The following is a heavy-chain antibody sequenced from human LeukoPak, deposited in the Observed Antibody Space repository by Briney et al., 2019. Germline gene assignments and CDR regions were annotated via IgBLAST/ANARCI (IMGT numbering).Heavy chain of an antibody. Sequence: GGSLRLSCAASGFTFSSYAMHWVRQAPGKGLEWVAIISYDGSNKYYADSVKGRFTISRDNSKNTLYLQMNSLRAEDTAVYYCARDLGYDLIGFYYYGMDVWGQGTTVTVSS. D-gene: IGHD5-12*01. CDR1: GFTFSSYA. J-gene: IGHJ6*02. V-gene: IGHV3-30-3*01. CDR3: ARDLGYDLIGFYYYGMDV. CDR2: ISYDGSNK.